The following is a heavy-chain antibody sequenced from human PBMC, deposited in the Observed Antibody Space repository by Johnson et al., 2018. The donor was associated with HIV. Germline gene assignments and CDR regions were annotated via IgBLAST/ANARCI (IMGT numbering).Heavy chain of an antibody. CDR3: ARIIIEYYYESSGGAFDI. D-gene: IGHD3-22*01. CDR1: GLTVSTND. Sequence: VQLVESGGGVVQPGGSLRLSSPASGLTVSTNDINWVRQAPGKGLEWVAIIYSGGSTYYAYSVKGRFTISRDISKNSLYLQMNSLRAEDTALYYCARIIIEYYYESSGGAFDIWGQGTMITVSS. CDR2: IYSGGST. V-gene: IGHV3-66*01. J-gene: IGHJ3*02.